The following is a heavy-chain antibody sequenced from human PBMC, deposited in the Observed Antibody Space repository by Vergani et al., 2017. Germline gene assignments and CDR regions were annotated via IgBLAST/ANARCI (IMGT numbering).Heavy chain of an antibody. CDR2: ISYDGTQK. V-gene: IGHV3-30*03. CDR1: GFTSRYYG. J-gene: IGHJ1*01. D-gene: IGHD1-1*01. CDR3: ATKSCGTPGCQIGYFRE. Sequence: VQLVESGGGLVQPGRSLRLSCAASGFTSRYYGLHWVRQAPGKGLEWVAVISYDGTQKYYADSVKGRFTISRDNSKSTLYLQMNSLRTEDTAVYYCATKSCGTPGCQIGYFREWVEGTLVTVSS.